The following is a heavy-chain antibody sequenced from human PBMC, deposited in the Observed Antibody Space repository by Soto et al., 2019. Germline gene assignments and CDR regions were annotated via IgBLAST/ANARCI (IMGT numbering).Heavy chain of an antibody. Sequence: QVQLVESGGGVVQPGRSLRLSCAASGFTFSNYGMHWVRQAPGKGLEWVAVIWYDGSNKYYADSVKGRFTISRDNSNNTLYLQMNSLRAEDTAVYYCAREKGGSGSYYPYYYYYGMDVWGQGTTVTVSS. CDR3: AREKGGSGSYYPYYYYYGMDV. D-gene: IGHD3-10*01. CDR1: GFTFSNYG. CDR2: IWYDGSNK. J-gene: IGHJ6*02. V-gene: IGHV3-33*01.